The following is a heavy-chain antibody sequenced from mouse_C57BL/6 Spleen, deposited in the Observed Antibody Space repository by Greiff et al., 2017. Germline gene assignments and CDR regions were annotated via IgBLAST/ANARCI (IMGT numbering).Heavy chain of an antibody. J-gene: IGHJ4*01. V-gene: IGHV1-64*01. CDR2: IHPNSGST. CDR1: GYTFTSYW. CDR3: ARFAPDAMDY. Sequence: QVQLKQPGAELVKPGASVKLSCKASGYTFTSYWMHWVKQRPGQGLEWIGMIHPNSGSTNYNEKFKSKATLTVDKSSSTAYMQLSSLTSEDSAVYYCARFAPDAMDYWGQGTSVTVSS.